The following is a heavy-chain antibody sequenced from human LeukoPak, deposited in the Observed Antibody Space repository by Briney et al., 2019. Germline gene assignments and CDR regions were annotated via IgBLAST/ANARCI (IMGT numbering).Heavy chain of an antibody. D-gene: IGHD2-21*02. V-gene: IGHV3-30*18. CDR2: ISYDGSNK. J-gene: IGHJ4*02. Sequence: PGGSLRLSSAASGFTFSSYGMHWVRQAPGKGLEWVAVISYDGSNKYYADSVKGRFTISRDNSKNTLYLQMNSLRAEDTAVYYCAKDRNIVVVTAIFDYWGQGTLVTVSS. CDR1: GFTFSSYG. CDR3: AKDRNIVVVTAIFDY.